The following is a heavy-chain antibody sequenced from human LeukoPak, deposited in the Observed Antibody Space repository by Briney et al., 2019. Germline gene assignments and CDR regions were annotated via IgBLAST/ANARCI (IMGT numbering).Heavy chain of an antibody. J-gene: IGHJ2*01. D-gene: IGHD2-15*01. CDR2: IGSGSTYM. V-gene: IGHV3-21*01. CDR3: ARVRVGGSVAATFWYFDL. Sequence: GGSLRLSCAASGFTFRSYEMNWVRQAPGRGLEWVSSIGSGSTYMYYGDSVKGRFTISRDNAKNSLSLQMNSLRAEDTAVYYCARVRVGGSVAATFWYFDLWGRGTLVTVSS. CDR1: GFTFRSYE.